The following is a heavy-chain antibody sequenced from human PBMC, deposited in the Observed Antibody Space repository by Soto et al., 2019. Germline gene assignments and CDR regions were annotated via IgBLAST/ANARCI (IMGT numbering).Heavy chain of an antibody. D-gene: IGHD6-13*01. CDR3: ARAKGKDYYGMDV. J-gene: IGHJ6*02. CDR2: INSDGSST. Sequence: GGSLRLSCAASGFTFSSYWMHWVRQAPGKGLVWVSRINSDGSSTSYADSVKGRFTISRDNAKNTLYLQMNSLRAEDMAVYYCARAKGKDYYGMDVWGQGTTVTVSS. CDR1: GFTFSSYW. V-gene: IGHV3-74*01.